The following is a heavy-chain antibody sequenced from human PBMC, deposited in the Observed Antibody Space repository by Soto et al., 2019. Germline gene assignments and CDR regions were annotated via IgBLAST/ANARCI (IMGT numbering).Heavy chain of an antibody. CDR3: TRFRLGSSRSSDY. V-gene: IGHV3-72*01. Sequence: EVQLVESGGGLVQPGGSLRLSCAASGFTFSDHYMDWVRQAPGKGLEWVGRIKNKANSYTTEYAAPVKGRFIISRDDSKKSMFLQMHRLKTDDAAVYYLTRFRLGSSRSSDYWSQGILVTVST. CDR2: IKNKANSYTT. CDR1: GFTFSDHY. J-gene: IGHJ4*02. D-gene: IGHD6-19*01.